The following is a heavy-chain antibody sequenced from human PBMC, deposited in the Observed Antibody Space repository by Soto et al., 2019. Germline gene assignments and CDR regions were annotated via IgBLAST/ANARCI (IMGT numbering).Heavy chain of an antibody. D-gene: IGHD3-3*01. CDR2: INPNSGGT. CDR3: ARDGDVRFLEWPTTYYGMDV. J-gene: IGHJ6*02. CDR1: GYTFTGYY. Sequence: ASVXVSCKASGYTFTGYYVHWVRQAPGQGLEWMGWINPNSGGTNYAQKFQGWVTMTRDTSISTAYMELSRLRSDDTAVYYCARDGDVRFLEWPTTYYGMDVWGQGTTVTVSS. V-gene: IGHV1-2*04.